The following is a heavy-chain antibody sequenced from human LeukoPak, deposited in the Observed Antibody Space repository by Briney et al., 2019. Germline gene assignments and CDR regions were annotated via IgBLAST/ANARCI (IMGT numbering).Heavy chain of an antibody. J-gene: IGHJ4*02. CDR2: ISYDGSNK. CDR3: AKDRVYSYVEDY. V-gene: IGHV3-30*04. Sequence: PGGSLRLSCAASEFTFNRYTMHWVRQAPGKGLECVSIISYDGSNKSYADSVKGRFTISRDNSKNTLYLQMNSLRAEDTAVYYCAKDRVYSYVEDYWGQGTLVTVSS. CDR1: EFTFNRYT. D-gene: IGHD5-18*01.